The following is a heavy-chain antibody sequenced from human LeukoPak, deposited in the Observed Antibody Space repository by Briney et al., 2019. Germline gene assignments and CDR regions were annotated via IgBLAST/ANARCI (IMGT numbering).Heavy chain of an antibody. CDR3: AKSGGLSGSGRLAMDV. CDR2: ISGSGGST. D-gene: IGHD3-10*01. J-gene: IGHJ6*02. CDR1: GFTFSTYA. Sequence: KPGGSLRLSSAASGFTFSTYAMSWVRLAPGKGLEWVSGISGSGGSTYYADSVKGRFTSSRDNSNNTLYVQMNSLRVEDTAVYYCAKSGGLSGSGRLAMDVWGQGTTVTVSS. V-gene: IGHV3-23*01.